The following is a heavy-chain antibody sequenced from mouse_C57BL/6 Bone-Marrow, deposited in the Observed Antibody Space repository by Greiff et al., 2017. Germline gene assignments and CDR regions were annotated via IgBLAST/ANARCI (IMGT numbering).Heavy chain of an antibody. V-gene: IGHV1-82*01. D-gene: IGHD3-3*01. CDR1: GYAFSSSW. CDR2: IYPGDGDT. Sequence: VQLQQSGPELVKPGASVKISCKASGYAFSSSWMNWVKQRPGKGLEWIGRIYPGDGDTNYNGKFKGKGTLTADKSSSTAYMQLSSLTSEDSAVYFWAREGLDYWGQGTTLTVSS. J-gene: IGHJ2*01. CDR3: AREGLDY.